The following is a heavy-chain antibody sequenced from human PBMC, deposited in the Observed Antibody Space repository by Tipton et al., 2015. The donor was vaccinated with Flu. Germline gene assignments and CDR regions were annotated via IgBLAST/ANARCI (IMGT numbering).Heavy chain of an antibody. CDR2: ISWNSGSI. V-gene: IGHV3-9*01. J-gene: IGHJ6*02. Sequence: SLRLSCAASGFTFDDYAMHGVRQAPGKGLEWVSGISWNSGSIGYADSVKGRFTISRDNGKNSLYLQMNSLRAEDTALYYCAKGLHYYGMDVWGQGTTVTVSS. CDR1: GFTFDDYA. D-gene: IGHD5-12*01. CDR3: AKGLHYYGMDV.